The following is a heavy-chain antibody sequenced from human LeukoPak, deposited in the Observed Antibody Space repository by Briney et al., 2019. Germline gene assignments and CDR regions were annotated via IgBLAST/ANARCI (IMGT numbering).Heavy chain of an antibody. CDR3: ARVNYYDSSGYGRNYFDY. Sequence: SETLSLTCAVYGGSFSGYYWSWIRQPPGKGLEWIGEINHSGSTNYNPSLKSRVTMSVDTSKNQFSLKLSSVTAADTAVYYCARVNYYDSSGYGRNYFDYWGQGTLVTVSS. J-gene: IGHJ4*02. CDR2: INHSGST. D-gene: IGHD3-22*01. V-gene: IGHV4-34*01. CDR1: GGSFSGYY.